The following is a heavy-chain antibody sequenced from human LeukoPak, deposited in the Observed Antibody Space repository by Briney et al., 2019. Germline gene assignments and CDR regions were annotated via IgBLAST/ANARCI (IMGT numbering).Heavy chain of an antibody. CDR1: GFTFSRYW. Sequence: GGSLRLSCAASGFTFSRYWMTWVRQAPGKGLEWVANIKEDGSENSYVESVKGRFTIPRDNAKNSLYLQLNSLRAEDTAVYFCARQRYSDYWGQGTLVTVSS. V-gene: IGHV3-7*01. CDR2: IKEDGSEN. D-gene: IGHD1-1*01. J-gene: IGHJ4*02. CDR3: ARQRYSDY.